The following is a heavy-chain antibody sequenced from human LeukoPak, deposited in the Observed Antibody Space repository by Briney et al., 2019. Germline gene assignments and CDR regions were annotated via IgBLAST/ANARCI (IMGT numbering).Heavy chain of an antibody. J-gene: IGHJ5*02. CDR3: ATVAGTRPYNWFDP. CDR2: FDPEDGET. V-gene: IGHV1-24*01. CDR1: GYTLTELS. Sequence: GASVKVSCKVSGYTLTELSMHWVRQAPGKGLEWMGGFDPEDGETIYAQKFQGRVTMTEDTSTDTAYMELSSLRSEDTAVYYCATVAGTRPYNWFDPWGQGTLVTVSS. D-gene: IGHD6-19*01.